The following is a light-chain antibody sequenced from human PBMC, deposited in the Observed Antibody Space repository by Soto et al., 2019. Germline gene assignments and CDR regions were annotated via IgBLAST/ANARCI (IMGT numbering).Light chain of an antibody. Sequence: QSALTQPASVSGSPGQSITISCTGTSSDVGDYKYVSWYQQHPGKAPKLVISEVSNRPSGISNRFSGSKSGNTASLTISGLQAEDEADYYCSSYTTIFTYVFGTGNKV. V-gene: IGLV2-14*01. CDR2: EVS. CDR3: SSYTTIFTYV. J-gene: IGLJ1*01. CDR1: SSDVGDYKY.